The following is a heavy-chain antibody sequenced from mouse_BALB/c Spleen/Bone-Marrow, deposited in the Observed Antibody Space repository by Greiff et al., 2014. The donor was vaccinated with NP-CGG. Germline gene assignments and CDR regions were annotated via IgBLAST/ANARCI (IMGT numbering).Heavy chain of an antibody. V-gene: IGHV1-9*01. Sequence: QVQLKESGAELVKPGASVKISCKATGYTFSSYWIEWVKQRPGHGLEWIGEILPGSGITNYNEKFKGKATITADTSSNTAYMQLGSLTSEDSSVYCCARSPYWGQGTLVTVSA. CDR3: ARSPY. CDR2: ILPGSGIT. J-gene: IGHJ3*01. CDR1: GYTFSSYW.